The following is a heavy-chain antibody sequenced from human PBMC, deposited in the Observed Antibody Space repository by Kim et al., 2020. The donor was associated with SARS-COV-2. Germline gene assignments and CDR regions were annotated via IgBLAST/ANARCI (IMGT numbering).Heavy chain of an antibody. CDR1: GFTFSNYK. V-gene: IGHV3-21*01. CDR2: ITKSSTYI. J-gene: IGHJ5*02. Sequence: GGSLRLSCEASGFTFSNYKMNWVRQAPGKGLEWVSSITKSSTYIYYADSVKGRFTISRDNAKDSLYLQMNSLRVEDTALYYCARGTSDDWFDPWGQGILV. D-gene: IGHD2-2*01. CDR3: ARGTSDDWFDP.